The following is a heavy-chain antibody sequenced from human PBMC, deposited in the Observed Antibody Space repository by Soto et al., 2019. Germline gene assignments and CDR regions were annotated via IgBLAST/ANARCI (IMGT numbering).Heavy chain of an antibody. CDR1: GFTFRDYA. V-gene: IGHV3-23*01. J-gene: IGHJ4*02. CDR2: ITGSSSNL. CDR3: AKGGAVYGLLTHDY. D-gene: IGHD3-9*01. Sequence: EVQLLESGGGLEQPGGSLRLSCAASGFTFRDYAMSWVRQAPGKVLEWVTTITGSSSNLYYSDSVKGRFAISRDTSKNTLYLQMDSLTAEDTAVYYCAKGGAVYGLLTHDYWGQGTLVTVSS.